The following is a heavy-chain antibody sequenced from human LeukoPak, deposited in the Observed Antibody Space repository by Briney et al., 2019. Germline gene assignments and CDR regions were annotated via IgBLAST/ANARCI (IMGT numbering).Heavy chain of an antibody. J-gene: IGHJ4*02. CDR3: ARMSPGVYYDFWSGYTNPGYFDY. CDR2: IHYSETT. Sequence: SETLSLTCTVSGGSISSSNYYWGWIRQPPGKGLEWIASIHYSETTYYNPSLKSRVTISVDTSKNHFSLKLSSVTAADTAVYYCARMSPGVYYDFWSGYTNPGYFDYWGQGTLVTVSS. V-gene: IGHV4-39*02. CDR1: GGSISSSNYY. D-gene: IGHD3-3*01.